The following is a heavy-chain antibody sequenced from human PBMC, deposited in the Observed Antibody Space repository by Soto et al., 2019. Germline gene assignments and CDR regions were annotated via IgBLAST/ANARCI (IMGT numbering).Heavy chain of an antibody. Sequence: SETLSLTCAVSGGSISSSNWWSWVRQPPGKGLEWIGETYHSGSTNYNPSLKSRVTISVDKSKNQFSLKLSSVTAADTAVYYCARAAAGGYSAYEVFDYWGQGTLVTVSS. CDR1: GGSISSSNW. J-gene: IGHJ4*02. CDR2: TYHSGST. CDR3: ARAAAGGYSAYEVFDY. V-gene: IGHV4-4*02. D-gene: IGHD5-12*01.